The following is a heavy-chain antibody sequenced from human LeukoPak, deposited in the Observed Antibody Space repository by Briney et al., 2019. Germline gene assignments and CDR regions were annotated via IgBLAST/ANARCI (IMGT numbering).Heavy chain of an antibody. CDR2: ISYDGSNK. V-gene: IGHV3-30*18. CDR3: AKDREYSSSPDYYYYGMDV. Sequence: GGSLRLSCAASGFTVSSNYMSWVRQAPGKGLEWVAVISYDGSNKYYADSVKGRFTISRDNSKNTLYLQMNSLRAEDTAVYYCAKDREYSSSPDYYYYGMDVWGKGTTVTVSS. D-gene: IGHD6-13*01. CDR1: GFTVSSNY. J-gene: IGHJ6*04.